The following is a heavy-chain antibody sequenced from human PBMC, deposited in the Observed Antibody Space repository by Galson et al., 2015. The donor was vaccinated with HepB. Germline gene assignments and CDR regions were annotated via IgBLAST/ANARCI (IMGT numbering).Heavy chain of an antibody. Sequence: SLRLSCAASGFDFSTHAMSWVRQAPGKGLAWVSIISGSAVGTYYADSVKGRFTISRDSSKNTLYLQMNSLRAEDTAVYYCARDLGYSYGYSCFDNWGQGTPVTVSS. CDR3: ARDLGYSYGYSCFDN. J-gene: IGHJ4*02. D-gene: IGHD5-18*01. CDR1: GFDFSTHA. V-gene: IGHV3-23*01. CDR2: ISGSAVGT.